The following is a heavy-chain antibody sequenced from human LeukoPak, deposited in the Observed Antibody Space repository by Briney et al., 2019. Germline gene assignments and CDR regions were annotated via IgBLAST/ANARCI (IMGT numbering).Heavy chain of an antibody. CDR1: GGSISSYY. V-gene: IGHV4-4*07. CDR2: IYSSGST. Sequence: SETLSLTCTVSGGSISSYYWSWIRQPAGKGLEWIGRIYSSGSTNYNPSLKSRVTMSVDTSKKQFSLKLSSVTAADTAVYYCARERFLEWLFSLDVWGKGTTVTVSS. CDR3: ARERFLEWLFSLDV. D-gene: IGHD3-3*01. J-gene: IGHJ6*04.